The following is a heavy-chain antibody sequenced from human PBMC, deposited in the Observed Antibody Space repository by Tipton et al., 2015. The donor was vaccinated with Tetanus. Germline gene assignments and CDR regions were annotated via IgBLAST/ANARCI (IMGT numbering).Heavy chain of an antibody. D-gene: IGHD3-16*01. CDR1: GYTFTGYY. Sequence: QSGAEVKKPGASVKVSCKASGYTFTGYYMHWVRQAPGQGLEWMGWINPNSGDTNYAQKFQGRVTMTRDTSISTAYMELSRLRSDDTAVYYCARDPVGDEYFDYWGQGTLVTVSS. CDR2: INPNSGDT. V-gene: IGHV1-2*02. CDR3: ARDPVGDEYFDY. J-gene: IGHJ4*02.